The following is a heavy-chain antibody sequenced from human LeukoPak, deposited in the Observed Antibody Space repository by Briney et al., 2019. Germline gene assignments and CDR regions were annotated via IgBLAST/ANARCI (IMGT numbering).Heavy chain of an antibody. V-gene: IGHV4-34*01. CDR3: ARVYSSGFYNWFDP. D-gene: IGHD6-19*01. CDR2: INHSGST. J-gene: IGHJ5*02. CDR1: GVSFSGYY. Sequence: PSETLSLTCAVSGVSFSGYYWSWIRQPPGKGLEWIGEINHSGSTNYKPSLKSRVTISVDTSKNQFSLKLSSVTAADTAVYYCARVYSSGFYNWFDPWGQGTLVTVSS.